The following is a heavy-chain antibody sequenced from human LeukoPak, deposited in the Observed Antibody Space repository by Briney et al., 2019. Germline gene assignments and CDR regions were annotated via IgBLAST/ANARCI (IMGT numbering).Heavy chain of an antibody. CDR1: GYSFTSYW. CDR3: ARPGSYSSSDY. J-gene: IGHJ4*02. CDR2: IYPGDSDT. Sequence: AESLNISCKGSGYSFTSYWIGWVRPMPEKRLEWMGIIYPGDSDTRYSPSFQGQATISADKSISTAYLQWSSLRASDTAMYYCARPGSYSSSDYWGQGTLVTVSS. D-gene: IGHD6-6*01. V-gene: IGHV5-51*01.